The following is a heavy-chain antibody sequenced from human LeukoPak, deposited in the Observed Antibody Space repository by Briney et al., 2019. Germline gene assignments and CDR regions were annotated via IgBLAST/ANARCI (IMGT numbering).Heavy chain of an antibody. V-gene: IGHV5-51*01. Sequence: GESLKISCKGSGYSFTSYWITWVRQMPGKGLEWMGIIYPGDSDTRYSPSFQGHVTISADKSINTAYLQWSSLKASDTAMYCCARRVAAAETFDFWGQGTQVTVSS. D-gene: IGHD6-13*01. CDR3: ARRVAAAETFDF. CDR1: GYSFTSYW. J-gene: IGHJ4*02. CDR2: IYPGDSDT.